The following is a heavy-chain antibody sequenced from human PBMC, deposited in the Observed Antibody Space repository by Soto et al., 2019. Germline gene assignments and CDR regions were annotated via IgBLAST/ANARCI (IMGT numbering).Heavy chain of an antibody. CDR1: GGSFSGYY. J-gene: IGHJ4*02. V-gene: IGHV4-34*01. CDR3: ARDKITGLFDY. Sequence: QVQLQQWGAGLLKPSETLSLTCAVYGGSFSGYYWTWIRQPPGTGLVWLREINHSGRTNYNPSLKSRVTISVDTSKNQFSLKLTSVTAADTAVYYCARDKITGLFDYWGQGTLVTVSS. CDR2: INHSGRT. D-gene: IGHD2-8*02.